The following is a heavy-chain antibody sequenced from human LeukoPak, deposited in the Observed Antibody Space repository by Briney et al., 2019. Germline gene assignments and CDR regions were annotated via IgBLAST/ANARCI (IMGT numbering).Heavy chain of an antibody. J-gene: IGHJ6*03. Sequence: ASVKVSCKASGYTFTVYYIHWLRQAPGQGLEWMGWVIPNNGGTNYAQNYQGRVTMTRDTSINTAYMELSSLTYDDTAVYYCARRNYYYYYMDVWGKGTTVTVSS. CDR3: ARRNYYYYYMDV. V-gene: IGHV1-2*02. CDR2: VIPNNGGT. CDR1: GYTFTVYY.